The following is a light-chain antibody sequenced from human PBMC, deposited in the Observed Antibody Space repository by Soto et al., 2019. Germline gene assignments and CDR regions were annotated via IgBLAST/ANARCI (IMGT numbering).Light chain of an antibody. CDR2: SND. CDR1: SSNIGSHI. V-gene: IGLV1-44*01. Sequence: QSVLTQPPSASGTPGQRVTVSCSGSSSNIGSHIVNWYQQLPGTAPKLPIYSNDQRPSGVPDRFSGSKSGTSASLAISGLRSEDEADYYCATWDDGLNGHVFGTGTKSPS. J-gene: IGLJ1*01. CDR3: ATWDDGLNGHV.